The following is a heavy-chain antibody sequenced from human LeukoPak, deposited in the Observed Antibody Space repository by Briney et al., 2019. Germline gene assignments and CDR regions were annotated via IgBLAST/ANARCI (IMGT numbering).Heavy chain of an antibody. Sequence: PGGSLRLSCAASGFTFSSYEMNWVRQAPGKGLEWVSAISGSGGSTYYADSVKGRFTISRDNSKNTLYLQMNSLRAEDTAVYYCAREEGPHSGYDPRDDYFDYWGQGTLVTVSS. D-gene: IGHD5-12*01. V-gene: IGHV3-23*01. J-gene: IGHJ4*02. CDR1: GFTFSSYE. CDR2: ISGSGGST. CDR3: AREEGPHSGYDPRDDYFDY.